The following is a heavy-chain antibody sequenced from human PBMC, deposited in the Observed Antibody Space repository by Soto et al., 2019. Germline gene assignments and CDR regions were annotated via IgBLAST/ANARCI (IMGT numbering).Heavy chain of an antibody. Sequence: ASVKVSCKASGYTFTGHYMQWVRQAPGQGLEWMGWINPNSGDTNYAQKFQGRVTMTRDTYISTAYMEVSRRRYGETALYYGGGVWGGWGGWGRGGGGPYVDVWGQGTTVTV. CDR3: GGVWGGWGGWGRGGGGPYVDV. J-gene: IGHJ6*02. CDR1: GYTFTGHY. V-gene: IGHV1-2*02. D-gene: IGHD3-16*01. CDR2: INPNSGDT.